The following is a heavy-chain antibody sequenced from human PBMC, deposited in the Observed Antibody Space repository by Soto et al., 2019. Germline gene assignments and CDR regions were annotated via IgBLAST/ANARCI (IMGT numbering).Heavy chain of an antibody. CDR2: ISWDGGST. CDR1: GFTFDDYA. Sequence: VGSLRLSCAASGFTFDDYAMHWVRQAPGKGLEWVSLISWDGGSTYYADSVKGRFTISRDNSKNSLYLQMNSLRAEDTALYYCAKDMVYCSGGSCQPFHYYYGMGVWGQGTTVTVSS. D-gene: IGHD2-15*01. CDR3: AKDMVYCSGGSCQPFHYYYGMGV. V-gene: IGHV3-43D*04. J-gene: IGHJ6*02.